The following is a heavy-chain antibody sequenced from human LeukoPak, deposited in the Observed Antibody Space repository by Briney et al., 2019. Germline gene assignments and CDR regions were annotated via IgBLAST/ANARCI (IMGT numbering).Heavy chain of an antibody. Sequence: ASVKVSCKASGYTFTSYYMHWMRQAPGQGLEWMGIINPSGGSTSYAQNFQGRVTMARDTSTSTVYMELSSLRSEDTAVYYCATWGSSSSPLPTMDVWGQGTTVTVSS. CDR3: ATWGSSSSPLPTMDV. V-gene: IGHV1-46*01. CDR1: GYTFTSYY. CDR2: INPSGGST. D-gene: IGHD6-13*01. J-gene: IGHJ6*02.